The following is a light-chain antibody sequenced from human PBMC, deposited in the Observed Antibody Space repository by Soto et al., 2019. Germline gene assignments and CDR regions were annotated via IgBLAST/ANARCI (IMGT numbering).Light chain of an antibody. J-gene: IGKJ1*01. CDR2: GAS. CDR3: QQYGSSGT. V-gene: IGKV3-20*01. Sequence: EIVMTQSPATLSVSPGDRATLSCRASQTVRSNLAWYQQKAGQAPRLLIYGASNRATGIPDRFSGSGSGTDFTLTISRLEPEDFAVYYCQQYGSSGTFGQGTKVDIK. CDR1: QTVRSN.